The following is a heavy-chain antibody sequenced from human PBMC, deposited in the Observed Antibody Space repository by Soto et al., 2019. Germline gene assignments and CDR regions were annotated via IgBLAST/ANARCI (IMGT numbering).Heavy chain of an antibody. CDR3: ARQGFGPLHGLVDV. Sequence: QVQLQESGPGLVKPSETLSLSCTVSGGSISSYYWSWFRQSPGKRMEWIGYVHHSWGSSYNPSLQGXVXXSLDTSKSQFSLKVPSVTATGTAVYYCARQGFGPLHGLVDVWGQGTTVTVSS. D-gene: IGHD3-10*01. CDR2: VHHSWGS. J-gene: IGHJ6*02. V-gene: IGHV4-59*08. CDR1: GGSISSYY.